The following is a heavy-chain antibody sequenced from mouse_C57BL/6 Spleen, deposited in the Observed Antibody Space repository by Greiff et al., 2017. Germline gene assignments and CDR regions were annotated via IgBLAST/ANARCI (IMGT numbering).Heavy chain of an antibody. CDR3: ARSRNYENYFDY. CDR2: INPNNGGT. CDR1: GYTFTDYN. J-gene: IGHJ2*01. Sequence: VQLKESGPELVKPGASVKMSCKASGYTFTDYNMHWVKQSHGKSLEWIGYINPNNGGTSYNQKFKGKATLTVNKSSSTAYMELRSLTSEDSAVYYCARSRNYENYFDYWGQGTTLTVSS. V-gene: IGHV1-22*01. D-gene: IGHD2-1*01.